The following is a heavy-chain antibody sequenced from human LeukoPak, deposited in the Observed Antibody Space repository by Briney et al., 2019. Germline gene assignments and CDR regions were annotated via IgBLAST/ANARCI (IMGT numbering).Heavy chain of an antibody. V-gene: IGHV3-23*01. CDR1: GFTFSSYA. D-gene: IGHD3-10*01. J-gene: IGHJ3*02. CDR3: AKDAGSGWFGVHAFDI. Sequence: GGSLRLSCAPSGFTFSSYAMSWVRQAPGKGLEWVSAICGSGGRAYNADSVKGRFTISRDNSKNTLYLQMNSLRAEDTAVYYCAKDAGSGWFGVHAFDIWGQGTMVTVSS. CDR2: ICGSGGRA.